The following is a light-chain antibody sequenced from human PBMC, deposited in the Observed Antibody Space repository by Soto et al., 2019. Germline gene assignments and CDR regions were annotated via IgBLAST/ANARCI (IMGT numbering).Light chain of an antibody. V-gene: IGKV3D-15*01. CDR3: QQYNNWPPLT. Sequence: EIVMTQSPATLSVSPGERATLSCRASQSVSNNLAWYQQKPGQAPRLLIYGASTRATGIPARFSGSGSGTEFTRTISSLQSDDFTAYYCQQYNNWPPLTFGGGTKVDIK. J-gene: IGKJ4*01. CDR1: QSVSNN. CDR2: GAS.